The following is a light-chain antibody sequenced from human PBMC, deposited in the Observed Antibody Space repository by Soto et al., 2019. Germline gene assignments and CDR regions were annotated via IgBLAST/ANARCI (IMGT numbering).Light chain of an antibody. CDR3: QRYGSSRPWT. J-gene: IGKJ1*01. CDR1: QSVSSNY. CDR2: GAS. V-gene: IGKV3-20*01. Sequence: EIVLTQSPGTLSLSPGDRATLFCRASQSVSSNYIAWYQQKPGQAPRLLIYGASSRATGIPDRFSGSGSGTDFTLTISRLEPADFAVYYCQRYGSSRPWTVGQGTKVDIK.